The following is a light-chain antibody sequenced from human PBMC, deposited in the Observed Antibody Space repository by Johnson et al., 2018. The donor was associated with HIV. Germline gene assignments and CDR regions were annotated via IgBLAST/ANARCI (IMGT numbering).Light chain of an antibody. CDR3: GTWDSRLSADV. CDR1: SSNIGINF. J-gene: IGLJ1*01. V-gene: IGLV1-51*02. Sequence: QSVLTQPPSVSAAPGQRVTISCSGSSSNIGINFVSWYQQVPGTAPKLLICESNKRPSGIPNRFSGSKSGTSATLGITGLQTGDEADYYCGTWDSRLSADVFGTGTKVTVL. CDR2: ESN.